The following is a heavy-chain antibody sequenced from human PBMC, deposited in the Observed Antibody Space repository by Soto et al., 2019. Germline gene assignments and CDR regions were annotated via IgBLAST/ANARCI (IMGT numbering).Heavy chain of an antibody. CDR3: ARASAYSTPWSFDN. D-gene: IGHD6-13*01. CDR1: GYTFSRYG. Sequence: ASVKVSCKASGYTFSRYGISWVRKAPGQGLEWMGWISGFNGNTKESEKLQGRVTLTTDTAANTAHMELRGLRSDDTAVYYCARASAYSTPWSFDNWGQGTLVTVSS. V-gene: IGHV1-18*01. CDR2: ISGFNGNT. J-gene: IGHJ4*02.